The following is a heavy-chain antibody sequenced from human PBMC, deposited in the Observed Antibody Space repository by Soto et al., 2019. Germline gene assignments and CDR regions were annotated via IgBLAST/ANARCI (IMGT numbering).Heavy chain of an antibody. CDR1: VYTFTSYG. J-gene: IGHJ4*02. Sequence: SVKVSCRTSVYTFTSYGISWVRQAPGQGLEWMGWITANNVNTNYAQKFQGRVTMTTDTSTATAYMELRSLRSDDTSVYYCARDMGGYYFEPNDYWGQGTLVTVS. V-gene: IGHV1-18*01. CDR2: ITANNVNT. CDR3: ARDMGGYYFEPNDY. D-gene: IGHD3-22*01.